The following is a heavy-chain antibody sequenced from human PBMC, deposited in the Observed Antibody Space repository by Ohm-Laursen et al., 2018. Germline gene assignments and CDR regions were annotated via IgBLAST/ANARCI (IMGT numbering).Heavy chain of an antibody. CDR2: IYTSGST. D-gene: IGHD4-17*01. J-gene: IGHJ6*02. CDR1: GGSISSGGYY. Sequence: SQTLSLTCTVSGGSISSGGYYWSWIRQHPGKGLEWIGRIYTSGSTNYNPSLKSRVTMSVDTSKNQFSLKLSSVTAADTAVYYCAKDRTTVTTSDYYYYYGMDVWGQGTTVTVSS. CDR3: AKDRTTVTTSDYYYYYGMDV. V-gene: IGHV4-61*02.